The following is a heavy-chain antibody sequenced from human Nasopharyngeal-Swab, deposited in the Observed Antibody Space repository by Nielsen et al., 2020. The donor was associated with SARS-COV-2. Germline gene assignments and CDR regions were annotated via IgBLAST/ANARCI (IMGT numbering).Heavy chain of an antibody. CDR2: IYHSGST. D-gene: IGHD3-3*01. J-gene: IGHJ6*03. V-gene: IGHV4-4*02. Sequence: VRQASGKGLEWIGEIYHSGSTNYNPSLKSRVTISVDNSKNQFSLSLSSVTAADTAVYYCASLLTYYDFWSGYLNYYYMDVWGKGTTVTVSS. CDR3: ASLLTYYDFWSGYLNYYYMDV.